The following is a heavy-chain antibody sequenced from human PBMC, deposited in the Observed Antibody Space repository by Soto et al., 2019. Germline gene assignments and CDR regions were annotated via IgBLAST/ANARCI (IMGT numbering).Heavy chain of an antibody. V-gene: IGHV5-10-1*01. CDR2: IDPSDSYT. D-gene: IGHD3-22*01. CDR3: ARQPYYYDSSGYYLGLSGMDV. Sequence: PGESLKISCKGSGYSFTSYWMSWVRQMPGKGLEWMGRIDPSDSYTNYSPSFQGHVTISADKSISTAYLQWSSLKASDTAMYYCARQPYYYDSSGYYLGLSGMDVWGQGTTVTVSS. J-gene: IGHJ6*02. CDR1: GYSFTSYW.